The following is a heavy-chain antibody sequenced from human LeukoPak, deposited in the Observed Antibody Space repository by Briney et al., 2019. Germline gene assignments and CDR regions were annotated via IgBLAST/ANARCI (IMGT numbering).Heavy chain of an antibody. CDR2: IIPIFGTA. Sequence: ASVKVSCKASGGTFSSYAISWVRQAPGQGLEWMGGIIPIFGTANYAQKFQGRVTMTEDTSTDTAYMELSSLRSEDTAVYYCATDRDWFDPWGQGTLVTVSS. D-gene: IGHD3-10*01. CDR3: ATDRDWFDP. J-gene: IGHJ5*02. CDR1: GGTFSSYA. V-gene: IGHV1-69*06.